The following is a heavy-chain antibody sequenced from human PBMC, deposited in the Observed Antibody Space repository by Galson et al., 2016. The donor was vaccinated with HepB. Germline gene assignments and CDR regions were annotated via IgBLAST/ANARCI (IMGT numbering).Heavy chain of an antibody. D-gene: IGHD6-19*01. CDR1: GASVSGYY. J-gene: IGHJ6*02. Sequence: SETLSLTCTVSGASVSGYYLSWIRQPPGKGLEWIGYIYYSGRTNYNPSLKSRVTISVDTSKNQFSLKLSSVTAADPAVYYCARDDSGDWYGFHYGMDVWGQGTTVTVSS. CDR2: IYYSGRT. CDR3: ARDDSGDWYGFHYGMDV. V-gene: IGHV4-59*02.